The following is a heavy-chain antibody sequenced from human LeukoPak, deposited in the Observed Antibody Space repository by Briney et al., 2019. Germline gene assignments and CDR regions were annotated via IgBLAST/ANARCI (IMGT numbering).Heavy chain of an antibody. CDR1: GFTFSNYW. Sequence: GGSLRLSCAASGFTFSNYWMHWVRQDPGKGLVWVSLINPDGSITNYADSVKGRFTISRDNAKNTLYLQMNSLRAEDTAVYYCAKDLVLGYYYDSSGYSDYWGQGTLVTVSS. CDR3: AKDLVLGYYYDSSGYSDY. J-gene: IGHJ4*02. D-gene: IGHD3-22*01. CDR2: INPDGSIT. V-gene: IGHV3-74*01.